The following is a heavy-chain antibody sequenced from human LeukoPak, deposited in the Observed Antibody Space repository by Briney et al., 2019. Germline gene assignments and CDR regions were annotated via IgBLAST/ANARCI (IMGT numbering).Heavy chain of an antibody. CDR3: ARLGIDYDILTGYIPDAFDI. Sequence: SQTLSLTCPVSGGSISSVDYYWGWIRQPPGKGLEWIGYIYYSGSTYYDPSLKSRVMISVDASKNQFSLKLSSVTAADTAVYYCARLGIDYDILTGYIPDAFDIWGQGTMVTVSS. D-gene: IGHD3-9*01. CDR1: GGSISSVDYY. V-gene: IGHV4-30-4*08. J-gene: IGHJ3*02. CDR2: IYYSGST.